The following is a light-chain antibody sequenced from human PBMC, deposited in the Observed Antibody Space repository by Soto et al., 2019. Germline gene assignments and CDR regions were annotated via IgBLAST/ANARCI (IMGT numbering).Light chain of an antibody. V-gene: IGLV2-14*03. Sequence: QSALTQPASVSGSPGQSIAISRTGTSSDVGAYDFVSWYQQHPDKAPKLMIYEVSHRPSGVSYRFSGSKSVNTATLTISGLQAEDEADYYCSSYTTSSTRVFGTGTKVTV. CDR3: SSYTTSSTRV. CDR2: EVS. J-gene: IGLJ1*01. CDR1: SSDVGAYDF.